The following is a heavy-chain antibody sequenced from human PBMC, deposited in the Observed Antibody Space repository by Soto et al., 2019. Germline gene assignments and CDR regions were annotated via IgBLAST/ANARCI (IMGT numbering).Heavy chain of an antibody. Sequence: QVQLQESGPGLVKPSETLSLTCTVSGGSISSYYWSWIRQPAGKGLEWIGRIYTSGSTNYNPSLKSRVTLSVDTSKNQFSLKLSSVTAADTAVYYCARVVPAAPPIYYYGMDVWGQGTTVTVSS. CDR3: ARVVPAAPPIYYYGMDV. CDR1: GGSISSYY. CDR2: IYTSGST. J-gene: IGHJ6*02. V-gene: IGHV4-4*07. D-gene: IGHD2-2*01.